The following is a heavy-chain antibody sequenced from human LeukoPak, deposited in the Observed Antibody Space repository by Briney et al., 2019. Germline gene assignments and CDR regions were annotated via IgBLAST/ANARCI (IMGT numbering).Heavy chain of an antibody. CDR1: GYTLTELS. V-gene: IGHV1-2*02. D-gene: IGHD2-21*02. CDR2: INPNSGGT. J-gene: IGHJ5*02. Sequence: ASVKVSCKVSGYTLTELSMHWVRQAPGQGLEWMGWINPNSGGTNYAQKFQGRVTMTRDTSISTAYMELSRLRSDDTAVYYCARGGGDWLNWFDPWGQGTLVTVSS. CDR3: ARGGGDWLNWFDP.